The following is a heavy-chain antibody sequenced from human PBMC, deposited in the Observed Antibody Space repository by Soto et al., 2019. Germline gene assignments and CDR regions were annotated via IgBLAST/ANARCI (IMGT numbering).Heavy chain of an antibody. Sequence: GASVKVSCKASGYTFTSYGISWVRQAPGQGLEWMGWISAYNGNTNYAQKLQGRVTMTTDTSTSTAYMELRSLRSDDTAVYYCAVLPDVVDDFPDNWFDPWGQGTLVTVSS. CDR3: AVLPDVVDDFPDNWFDP. CDR1: GYTFTSYG. D-gene: IGHD1-1*01. J-gene: IGHJ5*02. V-gene: IGHV1-18*01. CDR2: ISAYNGNT.